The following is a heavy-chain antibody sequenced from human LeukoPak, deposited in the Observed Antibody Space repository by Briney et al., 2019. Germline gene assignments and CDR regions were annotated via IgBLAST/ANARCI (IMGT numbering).Heavy chain of an antibody. CDR2: ITGSGGNT. V-gene: IGHV3-23*01. D-gene: IGHD3-9*01. J-gene: IGHJ4*02. Sequence: GGSLRLSCAASGFTFSNYAMSWVRQAPGKGLEWVSAITGSGGNTYYADSVKGRFTISRDNSKNTVFLQVNSLRAEDTAVYYCAKWGDYDVLTGYYVSDYWGQGTLVTVSS. CDR3: AKWGDYDVLTGYYVSDY. CDR1: GFTFSNYA.